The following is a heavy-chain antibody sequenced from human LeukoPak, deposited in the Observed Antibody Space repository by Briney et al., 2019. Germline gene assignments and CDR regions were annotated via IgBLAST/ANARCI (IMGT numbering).Heavy chain of an antibody. Sequence: ASVTVSCKASGYTFTGYYMHWVRQAPGQGLEWMGRINPNSGGTNHAQKFQGRVTMTRDTSISTAYMELSRLRSDDTAVYSCARSGGYYTAFDIWGQGTMVTVSS. V-gene: IGHV1-2*06. CDR1: GYTFTGYY. D-gene: IGHD1-26*01. CDR2: INPNSGGT. CDR3: ARSGGYYTAFDI. J-gene: IGHJ3*02.